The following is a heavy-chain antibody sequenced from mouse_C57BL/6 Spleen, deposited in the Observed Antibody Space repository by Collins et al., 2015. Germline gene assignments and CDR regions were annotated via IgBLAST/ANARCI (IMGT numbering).Heavy chain of an antibody. J-gene: IGHJ4*01. CDR2: IWGDGNT. V-gene: IGHV2-3*01. CDR1: GFSLSSYG. D-gene: IGHD1-1*01. CDR3: ATPGSYYCGTSSYYYPMDY. Sequence: QVQLKESGPGLVAPSQSLSISCTVSGFSLSSYGVGWVRQPPGKGLEWLGVIWGDGNTNYHSALISRLTISKDNSKSQVFLKLNSLRTDDTATYYCATPGSYYCGTSSYYYPMDYWGQGTSVTVSS.